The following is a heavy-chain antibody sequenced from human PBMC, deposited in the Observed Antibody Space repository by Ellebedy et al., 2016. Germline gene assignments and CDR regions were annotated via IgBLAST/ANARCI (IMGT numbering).Heavy chain of an antibody. CDR2: IYHSGST. CDR3: ARGLQLWLPTQNWYFDL. V-gene: IGHV4-30-2*01. Sequence: SETLSLTXAVSGGSISSGGYSWSWIRQPPGKGLEWIGYIYHSGSTYYNPSLKSRVTISVDRSKNQFSLKLSSVTAADTAVYYCARGLQLWLPTQNWYFDLWGRGTLVTASS. J-gene: IGHJ2*01. CDR1: GGSISSGGYS. D-gene: IGHD5-18*01.